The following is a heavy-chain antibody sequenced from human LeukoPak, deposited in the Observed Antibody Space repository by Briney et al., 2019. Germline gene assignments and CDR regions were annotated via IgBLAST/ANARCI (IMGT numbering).Heavy chain of an antibody. Sequence: SQTLSLTCAISGDSVSSNSAAWNWIRQSPSRGLEWLGRTYYRSKWYNDYAVSVKSRITINPDTSKNQSSLQLNSVTPEDTAVYYCARDRYYDSSGYYAHFDYWGQGTLVTVSS. CDR2: TYYRSKWYN. CDR3: ARDRYYDSSGYYAHFDY. CDR1: GDSVSSNSAA. D-gene: IGHD3-22*01. J-gene: IGHJ4*02. V-gene: IGHV6-1*01.